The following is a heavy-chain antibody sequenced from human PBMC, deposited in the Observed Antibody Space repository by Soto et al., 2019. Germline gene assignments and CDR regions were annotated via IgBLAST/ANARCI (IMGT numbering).Heavy chain of an antibody. J-gene: IGHJ4*02. Sequence: QLQLQESGPGLVKPSETLSLTCTVSGGSISSSGYYWGWIRQPPGKGLEWIGSIYYSGDTYFYPSLRSRVTISGDTSKNLFSLKLSSVTAADTAMYYWVRGGRYYMQETYYFDYWGQGTLVTVSS. CDR1: GGSISSSGYY. V-gene: IGHV4-39*01. D-gene: IGHD3-10*01. CDR3: VRGGRYYMQETYYFDY. CDR2: IYYSGDT.